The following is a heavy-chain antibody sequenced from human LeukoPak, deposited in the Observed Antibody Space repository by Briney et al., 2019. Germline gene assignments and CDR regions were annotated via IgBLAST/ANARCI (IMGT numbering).Heavy chain of an antibody. D-gene: IGHD3-9*01. CDR1: GGSISSGGYY. CDR2: IHYSGRT. CDR3: ARELRYSTNYSYYYGMDV. J-gene: IGHJ6*04. V-gene: IGHV4-31*03. Sequence: SETLSLTCSVSGGSISSGGYYWSWIRQHPGKGLKWIGYIHYSGRTYYNPSLKSRVMVSVDTSKNQFSLRLSSVTAADTAVYYCARELRYSTNYSYYYGMDVWGKGTTVTVSS.